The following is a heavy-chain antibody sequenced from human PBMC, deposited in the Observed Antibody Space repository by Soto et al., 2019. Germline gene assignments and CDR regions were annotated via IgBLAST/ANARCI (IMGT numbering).Heavy chain of an antibody. CDR1: GFAFKTHG. Sequence: GGSLRLSCAASGFAFKTHGMHWVRQAPGKGLDWVAVVWFGGTVKYYADSVKGRFTVSRDNFNDMLFLEMNSLRVEDTGVYYCAREELIAGNDLDFWGQGTLVTVSS. CDR2: VWFGGTVK. J-gene: IGHJ4*02. CDR3: AREELIAGNDLDF. V-gene: IGHV3-33*01. D-gene: IGHD2-21*01.